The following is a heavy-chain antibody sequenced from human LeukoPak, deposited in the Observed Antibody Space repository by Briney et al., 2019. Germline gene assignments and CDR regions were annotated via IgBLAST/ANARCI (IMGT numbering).Heavy chain of an antibody. D-gene: IGHD6-13*01. CDR3: ALLKTGYSSSWYWFDP. CDR1: GGAISSYY. CDR2: IYTSGST. V-gene: IGHV4-4*07. J-gene: IGHJ5*02. Sequence: PSETVSLTCTVSGGAISSYYWSWIRQPAGKGLEWIGRIYTSGSTNYNPSLKSRVTMSVDTSKNQFSLKLSSVTAADTAVYYCALLKTGYSSSWYWFDPWGQGTLLTVSS.